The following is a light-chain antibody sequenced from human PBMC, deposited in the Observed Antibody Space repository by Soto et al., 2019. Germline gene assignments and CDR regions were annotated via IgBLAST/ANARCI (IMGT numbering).Light chain of an antibody. CDR1: QSISKW. CDR3: QQYNGHSTWT. J-gene: IGKJ1*01. Sequence: DIQMTQSPSTLSASVGDRVTITCRASQSISKWLAWYQQKPGKAPKVLIWDASSLQRGVPSRFSGSGSGTEFTLTISSLQPDDFAPYYCQQYNGHSTWTFGQGTKVEIK. CDR2: DAS. V-gene: IGKV1-5*01.